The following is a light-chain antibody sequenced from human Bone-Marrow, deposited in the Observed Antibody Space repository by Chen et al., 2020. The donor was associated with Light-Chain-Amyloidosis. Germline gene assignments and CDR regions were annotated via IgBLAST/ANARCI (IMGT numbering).Light chain of an antibody. CDR2: EVT. CDR3: SSYTITNTLV. V-gene: IGLV2-14*01. Sequence: QSALTPPASVSGSPGQSITIPCTGTSSDVGGDNHVSWYQQHPDKAPKLMIYEVTNRPSWVPDRFSGSKSDNTASLTISGLQTGDEADYFCSSYTITNTLVFGSGTRVTVL. CDR1: SSDVGGDNH. J-gene: IGLJ1*01.